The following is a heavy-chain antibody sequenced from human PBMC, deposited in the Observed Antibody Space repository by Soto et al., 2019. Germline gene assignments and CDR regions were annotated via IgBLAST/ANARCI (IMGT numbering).Heavy chain of an antibody. Sequence: PSQTLSLTCAISGDSVSSNSAAWNWIRQSPSRGLEWLGRTYYRSKWYNDYAVSVKSRITINPDTSKNQFSLQLNSVTPEDTAVYYCARDRQLNQKSSYYGMDVWGQGTTVTVSS. CDR2: TYYRSKWYN. D-gene: IGHD5-18*01. V-gene: IGHV6-1*01. CDR3: ARDRQLNQKSSYYGMDV. CDR1: GDSVSSNSAA. J-gene: IGHJ6*02.